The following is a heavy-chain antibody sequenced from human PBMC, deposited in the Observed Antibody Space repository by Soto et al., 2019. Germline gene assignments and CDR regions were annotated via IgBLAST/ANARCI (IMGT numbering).Heavy chain of an antibody. D-gene: IGHD3-10*01. CDR3: AAISWFRGWDV. CDR2: TYYRSKWNN. V-gene: IGHV6-1*01. Sequence: SQTLSLTCAISGDSVSSDSAAWSWIRQSPSRGLEWLGRTYYRSKWNNDYAVSVRSRVTINPDTSKNQFSLQLYSLTPEDTAVYYCAAISWFRGWDVWGQGTPGTVSS. J-gene: IGHJ6*02. CDR1: GDSVSSDSAA.